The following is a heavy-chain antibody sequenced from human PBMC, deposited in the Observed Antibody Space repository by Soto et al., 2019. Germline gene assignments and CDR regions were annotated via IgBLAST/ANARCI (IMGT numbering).Heavy chain of an antibody. J-gene: IGHJ4*02. CDR2: IYYSGST. D-gene: IGHD3-22*01. CDR3: ARERSGYYYDSSGYPH. V-gene: IGHV4-31*03. Sequence: SETLSLTCTVSGGSISSGGYYWSWIRQHPGKGLEWIGYIYYSGSTYYNPSLKSRVTISVDTSKNQFSLKLSSVTAADTAVYYCARERSGYYYDSSGYPHWGQGTLVTVSS. CDR1: GGSISSGGYY.